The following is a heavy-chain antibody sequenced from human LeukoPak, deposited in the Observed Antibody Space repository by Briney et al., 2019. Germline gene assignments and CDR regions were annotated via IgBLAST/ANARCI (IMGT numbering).Heavy chain of an antibody. CDR2: ISWNSATT. D-gene: IGHD6-13*01. J-gene: IGHJ4*02. CDR3: AKDVQAKQQLGTSFDY. Sequence: PGRSLRLSCAASGFTFDNFAMHWVRQAPGKGLEWVSGISWNSATTGYADSVKGRFTISRDNAKNSLYLQMNSLRAEDTALYYCAKDVQAKQQLGTSFDYWGQGTLVTVSS. CDR1: GFTFDNFA. V-gene: IGHV3-9*01.